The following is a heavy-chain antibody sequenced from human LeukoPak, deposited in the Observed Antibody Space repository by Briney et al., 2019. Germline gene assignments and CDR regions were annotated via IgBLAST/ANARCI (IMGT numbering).Heavy chain of an antibody. Sequence: SVKVSCKASGGTFSSYAISWVRQAPGQGLEWMGRIIPILGIADYAQKFQGRVTITADKSTSTAYMELSSLRSEDTAVYYCARDSSSSWSASGYRGQGTLVTVSS. D-gene: IGHD6-13*01. CDR2: IIPILGIA. V-gene: IGHV1-69*04. CDR3: ARDSSSSWSASGY. J-gene: IGHJ4*02. CDR1: GGTFSSYA.